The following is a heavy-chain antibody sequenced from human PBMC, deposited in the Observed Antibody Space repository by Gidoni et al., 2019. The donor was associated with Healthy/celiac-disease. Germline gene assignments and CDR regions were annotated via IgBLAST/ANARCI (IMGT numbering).Heavy chain of an antibody. D-gene: IGHD1-26*01. Sequence: QVQLVESGGGVVQPGRSLRLSCAASGFTFSSYGMHWVRQAPGKGLEWVAVILYDGSNKYYADSVKGRFTISRDNSKNTLYLQMNSLRAEDTAVYYCAKDLSIVGATSAFDIWGQGTMVTVSS. CDR1: GFTFSSYG. V-gene: IGHV3-30*18. CDR3: AKDLSIVGATSAFDI. J-gene: IGHJ3*02. CDR2: ILYDGSNK.